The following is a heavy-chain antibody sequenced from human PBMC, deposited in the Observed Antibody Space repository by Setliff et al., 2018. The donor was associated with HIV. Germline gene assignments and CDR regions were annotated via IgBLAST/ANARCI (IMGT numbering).Heavy chain of an antibody. D-gene: IGHD6-19*01. J-gene: IGHJ4*02. CDR3: ARDTPSYSSGWYVTPNFDH. CDR1: GYTFTSYG. V-gene: IGHV1-18*01. CDR2: ISAYNGNT. Sequence: ASVKVSCKASGYTFTSYGISWVRQAPGQGLEWMGWISAYNGNTNYAQKLQGRVTMTTDTSTSTAYMELRSLRSDDTAVYYCARDTPSYSSGWYVTPNFDHWGQGTLVTVSS.